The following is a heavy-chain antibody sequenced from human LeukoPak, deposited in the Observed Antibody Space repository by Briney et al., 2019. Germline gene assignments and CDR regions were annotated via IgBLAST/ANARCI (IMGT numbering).Heavy chain of an antibody. CDR1: GDSISTSNYY. D-gene: IGHD2-2*01. CDR2: VFYNGKT. J-gene: IGHJ4*02. Sequence: PSETLSLTCTVSGDSISTSNYYWGWARQPPGKGLEWIGSVFYNGKTYSNATLKRRVTMSADTSKNQFSLKLTSVTAADTAVYYCARQSRRATSDFWGQGTLVTVSS. V-gene: IGHV4-39*01. CDR3: ARQSRRATSDF.